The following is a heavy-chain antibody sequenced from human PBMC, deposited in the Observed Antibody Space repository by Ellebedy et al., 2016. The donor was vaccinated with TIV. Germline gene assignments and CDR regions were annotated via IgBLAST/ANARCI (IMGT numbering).Heavy chain of an antibody. CDR1: GYSFTSYW. V-gene: IGHV5-51*01. J-gene: IGHJ4*02. CDR3: ARGAPEDIVVPDY. Sequence: GESLKISXKGSGYSFTSYWIGWVRQMPGKGLEWMGIIYPGDSDTRYSPSFQGQVTISADKSISTAYLQWSSLKASDTAMYYCARGAPEDIVVPDYWGQGTLVTVSS. D-gene: IGHD2-2*01. CDR2: IYPGDSDT.